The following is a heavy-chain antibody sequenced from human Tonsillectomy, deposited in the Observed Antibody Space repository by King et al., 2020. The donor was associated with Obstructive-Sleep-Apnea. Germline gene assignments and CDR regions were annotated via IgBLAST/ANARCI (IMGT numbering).Heavy chain of an antibody. Sequence: QVQLVESGGGLVKPGGSLRLSCAASGFIFSDYYMSWIRQAPGKGLEWVSYISGDAITIYYAESVKGRFTVSRDNAKNSLYLQMNSLRAEDTAVYYCARELDYSGSYGFDYWGQGTLVTVSS. J-gene: IGHJ4*02. CDR1: GFIFSDYY. CDR3: ARELDYSGSYGFDY. D-gene: IGHD1-26*01. V-gene: IGHV3-11*01. CDR2: ISGDAITI.